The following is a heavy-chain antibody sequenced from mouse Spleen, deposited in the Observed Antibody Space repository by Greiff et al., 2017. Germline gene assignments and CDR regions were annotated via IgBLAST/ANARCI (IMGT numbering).Heavy chain of an antibody. CDR2: ISSGGSYT. V-gene: IGHV5-6-4*01. J-gene: IGHJ2*01. D-gene: IGHD2-1*01. CDR3: TSPGNGFDY. Sequence: EVNVVESGGGLVKPGGSLKLSCAASGFTFSSYTMSWVRQTPEKRLEWVATISSGGSYTYYPDSVKGRFTISRDNAKNTLYLQMSSLKSEDTAMYYCTSPGNGFDYWGQGTTLTVSS. CDR1: GFTFSSYT.